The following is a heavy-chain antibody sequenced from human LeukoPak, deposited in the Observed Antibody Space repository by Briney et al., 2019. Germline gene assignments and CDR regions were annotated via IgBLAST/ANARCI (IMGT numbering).Heavy chain of an antibody. CDR2: IFPSGGEI. Sequence: PGGSLRLSCAASGFTFSTFAMIWVRQPPGKGLEWVSSIFPSGGEIHYADSVRGRFTISRDNSKSTLSLQMNSLRAEDTAIYYCAKDWHISSWYGRFDPWGQGTLVTVPS. J-gene: IGHJ5*02. CDR1: GFTFSTFA. V-gene: IGHV3-23*01. D-gene: IGHD6-13*01. CDR3: AKDWHISSWYGRFDP.